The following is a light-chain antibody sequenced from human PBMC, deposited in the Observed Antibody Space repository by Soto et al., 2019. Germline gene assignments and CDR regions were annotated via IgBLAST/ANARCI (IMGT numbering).Light chain of an antibody. CDR3: QQGYSSRWT. CDR2: ATS. V-gene: IGKV1-39*01. Sequence: DLQMTQSPSSLSASVGDRVTITCRASQNIRSYLNWYQQKPGKAPQLLIYATSSLQTGAPSRFSASGSGTDFSLVISDLQPEDSATYYCQQGYSSRWTSGRGTKVEI. J-gene: IGKJ1*01. CDR1: QNIRSY.